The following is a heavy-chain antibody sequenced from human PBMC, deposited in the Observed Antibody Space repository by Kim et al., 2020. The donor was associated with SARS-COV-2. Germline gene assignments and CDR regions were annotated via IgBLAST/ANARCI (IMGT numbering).Heavy chain of an antibody. D-gene: IGHD5-18*01. CDR1: GYTFTSYY. V-gene: IGHV1-46*01. J-gene: IGHJ6*02. Sequence: ASVKVSCKASGYTFTSYYMHWVRQAPGQGLEWMGIINPSGGSTSYAQKFQGRVTMTRDTSTSTVYMELSSLRSEDTAVYYCARDQLIQLWLVGNGMDVWGQGTTVTVSS. CDR3: ARDQLIQLWLVGNGMDV. CDR2: INPSGGST.